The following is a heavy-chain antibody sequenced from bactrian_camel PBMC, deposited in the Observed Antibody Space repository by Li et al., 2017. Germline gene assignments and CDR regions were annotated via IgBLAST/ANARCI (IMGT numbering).Heavy chain of an antibody. CDR3: VKGQSELWDFGY. CDR1: GFTFSSYY. Sequence: QLVESGGGFVQPGGSLRLSCAASGFTFSSYYMSWVRQAPGKGLEWVSTANPGGSTTYYADSVKGRFTISRDNIKNTLYLQLNSLKTEDTAMYYCVKGQSELWDFGYWGQGTQVTVS. J-gene: IGHJ6*01. D-gene: IGHD5*01. CDR2: ANPGGSTT. V-gene: IGHV3S28*01.